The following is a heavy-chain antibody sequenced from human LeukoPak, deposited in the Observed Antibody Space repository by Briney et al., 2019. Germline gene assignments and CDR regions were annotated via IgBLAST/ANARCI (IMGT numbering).Heavy chain of an antibody. V-gene: IGHV4-34*01. CDR2: INHSGST. D-gene: IGHD1-26*01. J-gene: IGHJ6*03. CDR1: GGSFSGYY. Sequence: SETLSLTCAVYGGSFSGYYWSWIRQPPGKGLEWIGEINHSGSTNYNPSLKSRVTISVDTSKNQFSLKLSSVTAADTAVYYCARVRGSSGSYEYYHYMDVWGKGTTVTISS. CDR3: ARVRGSSGSYEYYHYMDV.